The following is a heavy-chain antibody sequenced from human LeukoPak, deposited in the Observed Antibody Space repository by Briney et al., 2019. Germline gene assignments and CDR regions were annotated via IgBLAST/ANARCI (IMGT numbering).Heavy chain of an antibody. V-gene: IGHV1-2*02. CDR3: ARGATYYDILYWFDP. J-gene: IGHJ5*02. CDR1: GYTFTGYY. Sequence: GASVKVSCKASGYTFTGYYMHWVRQAPGQGLEWMGWINPNSGGTNYAQKFQGRVTMTRDTSISTAYMELSRLRSDDTAVYYCARGATYYDILYWFDPWGQGTLVTVSS. D-gene: IGHD3-9*01. CDR2: INPNSGGT.